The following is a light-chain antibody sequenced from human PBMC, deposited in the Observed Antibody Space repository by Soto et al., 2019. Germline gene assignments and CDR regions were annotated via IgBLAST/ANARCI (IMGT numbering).Light chain of an antibody. CDR2: KAS. J-gene: IGKJ1*01. V-gene: IGKV1-5*03. CDR3: QQYSDHWT. CDR1: RSIINW. Sequence: DIQLTQSPSTLSASVGDRVTITCRASRSIINWLAWYQQKSGKGPKLLIYKASNLQTGVPSRFSGSGYGTEFTLTISSLQPDAVATYYCQQYSDHWTFGQGTKVEIK.